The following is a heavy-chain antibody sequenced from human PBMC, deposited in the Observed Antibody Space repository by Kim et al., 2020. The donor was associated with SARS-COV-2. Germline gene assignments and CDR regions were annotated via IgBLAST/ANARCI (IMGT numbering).Heavy chain of an antibody. J-gene: IGHJ5*02. CDR2: IYYSGST. CDR1: GGSISSSSYY. CDR3: ARHPPLRYFGTGFDP. D-gene: IGHD3-9*01. V-gene: IGHV4-39*01. Sequence: SETLSLTCTVSGGSISSSSYYWGWIRQPPGKGLEWIGSIYYSGSTYYNPSLKSRVTISVDTSKNQFSLKLSSVTAADTAVYYCARHPPLRYFGTGFDPWGQGTLVTVSS.